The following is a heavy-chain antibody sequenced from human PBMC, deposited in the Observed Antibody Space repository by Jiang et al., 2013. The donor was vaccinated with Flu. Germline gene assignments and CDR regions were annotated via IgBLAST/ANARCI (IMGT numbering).Heavy chain of an antibody. CDR2: INHSGST. CDR1: GGSFSGYY. J-gene: IGHJ4*02. V-gene: IGHV4-34*01. Sequence: LLKPSETLSLTCAVYGGSFSGYYWSWIRQPPGKGLEWIGEINHSGSTNYNPSLKSRVTISVDTSKNQFSLKLSSVTAADTAVYYCARVDRSFRLRIDYWGQGTLVTVSS. D-gene: IGHD3-3*01. CDR3: ARVDRSFRLRIDY.